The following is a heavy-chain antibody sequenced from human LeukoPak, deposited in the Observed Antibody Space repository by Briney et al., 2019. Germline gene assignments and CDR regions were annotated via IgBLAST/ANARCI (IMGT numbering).Heavy chain of an antibody. D-gene: IGHD2-2*01. Sequence: PGVSLRLSYEASGLTFSSYWMSWVRQATGKGLEWVANIKQDGSEKYYVDSVKGRFTISRDNAKNSLYLQMNSLRAEDTAVYYCARRYCSSTSCSLDYWGQGTLVTVSS. J-gene: IGHJ4*02. CDR1: GLTFSSYW. V-gene: IGHV3-7*01. CDR2: IKQDGSEK. CDR3: ARRYCSSTSCSLDY.